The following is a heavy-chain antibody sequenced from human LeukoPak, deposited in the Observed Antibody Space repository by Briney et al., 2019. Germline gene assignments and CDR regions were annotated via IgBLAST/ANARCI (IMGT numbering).Heavy chain of an antibody. V-gene: IGHV1-2*02. CDR3: ATSQYCSSNSCGNT. CDR2: INPNSGGT. J-gene: IGHJ5*02. D-gene: IGHD2-2*01. CDR1: GYTFSSYY. Sequence: EASVKVSCTASGYTFSSYYMHWVRQAPGQGLEWMGWINPNSGGTYYAQKFQGRVTMTRDTSISTAYMELSRLRSDDTAVYYCATSQYCSSNSCGNTWGQGTLVTVSS.